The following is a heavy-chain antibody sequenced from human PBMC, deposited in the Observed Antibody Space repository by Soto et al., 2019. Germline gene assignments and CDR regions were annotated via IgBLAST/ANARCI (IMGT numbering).Heavy chain of an antibody. CDR3: ARWIQLWSGNYYYGMDV. D-gene: IGHD5-18*01. Sequence: GGSLRLSCAASGFTFSSYGMHWVRQAPGKGLEWVAVIWYDGSNKYYADSVKGRFTISRDNSKNTLYLQMNSLRAEDTAVYYCARWIQLWSGNYYYGMDVWGQGTTVTVSS. CDR2: IWYDGSNK. V-gene: IGHV3-33*01. J-gene: IGHJ6*02. CDR1: GFTFSSYG.